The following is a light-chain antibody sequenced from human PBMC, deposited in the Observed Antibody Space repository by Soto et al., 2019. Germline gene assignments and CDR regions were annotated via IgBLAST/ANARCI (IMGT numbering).Light chain of an antibody. Sequence: VMTQSPANLSVSPGEGVTLFCRASQNVANNIAWYQVKPAQPPRLLIYDSSTRATGIPATFSGSGSETQFSLTISSLQSEDSAVYYCQQYYHWGLSFGGGTKVEI. CDR2: DSS. J-gene: IGKJ4*01. V-gene: IGKV3D-15*01. CDR1: QNVANN. CDR3: QQYYHWGLS.